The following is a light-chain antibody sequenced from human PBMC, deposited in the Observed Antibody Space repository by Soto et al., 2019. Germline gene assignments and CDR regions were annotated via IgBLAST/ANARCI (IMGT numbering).Light chain of an antibody. J-gene: IGKJ5*01. Sequence: EIVLPQSPATLSVSPGEGATLSCRASQGIGDTLAWYQHKPGQTPRLLIYDTSTRATGVPTRFSGSGSGTDFTLTISRLEPEDFAVYYCQQHGTSPITFGQGTRLEIK. CDR2: DTS. CDR3: QQHGTSPIT. V-gene: IGKV3-20*01. CDR1: QGIGDT.